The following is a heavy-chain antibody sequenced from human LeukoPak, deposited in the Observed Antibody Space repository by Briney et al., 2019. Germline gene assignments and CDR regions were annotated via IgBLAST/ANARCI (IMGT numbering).Heavy chain of an antibody. CDR2: VYFNGNT. CDR3: ERQGGGGRALDI. D-gene: IGHD1-26*01. J-gene: IGHJ3*02. V-gene: IGHV4-39*01. CDR1: GDSISSSSYN. Sequence: SETLSLTCTVSGDSISSSSYNWGWIRQPPGKGLEWVGNVYFNGNTYYNPSLKSRVAISVDTSKNQFSLNLRSVTAADTAVYYCERQGGGGRALDIWGQGTMVTVSS.